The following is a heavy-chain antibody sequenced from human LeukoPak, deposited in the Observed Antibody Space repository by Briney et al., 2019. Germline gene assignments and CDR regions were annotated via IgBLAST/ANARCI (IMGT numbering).Heavy chain of an antibody. Sequence: SEILSLTCTVSGASISSSSYYWGWIRQPPGKGLEWIGSIYYSGSTYYNPSLKSRVTISVDTSKNQFSLKLSSVTASDTAKYFCARRGQAAGSKGAFDYWGQGTLVTVSS. D-gene: IGHD6-13*01. J-gene: IGHJ4*02. CDR2: IYYSGST. V-gene: IGHV4-39*01. CDR3: ARRGQAAGSKGAFDY. CDR1: GASISSSSYY.